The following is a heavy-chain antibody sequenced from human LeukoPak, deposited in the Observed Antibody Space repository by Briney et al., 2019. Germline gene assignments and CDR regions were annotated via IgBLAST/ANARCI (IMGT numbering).Heavy chain of an antibody. V-gene: IGHV3-7*03. CDR1: GFIFTNYF. Sequence: GGSLRLSCAASGFIFTNYFMSWVRQAPGKGLEWVASIKHDGSEKYYVDSVRGRFTISRDNTMNSLYLQMDSLRAEDTAVYYCARDKSAGADTGSSFYYWGQGALVTVSS. J-gene: IGHJ4*02. CDR3: ARDKSAGADTGSSFYY. CDR2: IKHDGSEK. D-gene: IGHD3-10*01.